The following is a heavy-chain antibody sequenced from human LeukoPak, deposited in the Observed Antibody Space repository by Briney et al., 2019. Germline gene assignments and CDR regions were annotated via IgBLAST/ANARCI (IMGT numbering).Heavy chain of an antibody. CDR1: GYTFTGYY. Sequence: GASVKVSCTASGYTFTGYYMHWVRQAPGQGLGWMGWINPNSGGTNYAQKFQGRVTMTRDTSISTAYMELSRLRSDDTAVYYCARDRMVRGVTPDYWGQGTLVTVSS. CDR2: INPNSGGT. D-gene: IGHD3-10*01. CDR3: ARDRMVRGVTPDY. J-gene: IGHJ4*02. V-gene: IGHV1-2*02.